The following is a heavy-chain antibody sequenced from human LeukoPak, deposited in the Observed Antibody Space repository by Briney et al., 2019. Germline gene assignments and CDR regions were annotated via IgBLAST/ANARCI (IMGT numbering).Heavy chain of an antibody. J-gene: IGHJ1*01. CDR2: INPNTGGT. CDR1: GYTFTAYY. V-gene: IGHV1-2*06. D-gene: IGHD3-22*01. Sequence: ASVKVSCKASGYTFTAYYIYWVRQAPGQGLEWLGRINPNTGGTNYAQKFQGRVTMTRDTSISTAYMELSRLRSDDTAVYYCARASQDYYDSSGRGYFQEWGQGTLVTVSS. CDR3: ARASQDYYDSSGRGYFQE.